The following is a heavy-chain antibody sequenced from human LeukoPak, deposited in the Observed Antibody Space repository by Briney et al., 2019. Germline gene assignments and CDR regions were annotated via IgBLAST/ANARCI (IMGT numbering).Heavy chain of an antibody. Sequence: SETLSLTCTVSGGSISSSDWWRWIRQPPGKGLEWIGEIYHSGSTNYNPSLKSRVTISVDTSKNQFSLKLSSVTAADTAVYYCASSRSDQTNDYYYYYMDVWGKGTTVTVSS. V-gene: IGHV4-4*02. CDR1: GGSISSSDW. D-gene: IGHD2-8*01. CDR2: IYHSGST. J-gene: IGHJ6*03. CDR3: ASSRSDQTNDYYYYYMDV.